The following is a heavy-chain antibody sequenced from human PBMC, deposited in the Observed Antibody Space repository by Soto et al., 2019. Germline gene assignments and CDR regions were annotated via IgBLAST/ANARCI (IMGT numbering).Heavy chain of an antibody. CDR1: GFSLSSYF. CDR3: ARENWYRLDV. J-gene: IGHJ6*02. V-gene: IGHV3-74*01. Sequence: EVQLVESGRGSVHPGGSLRLACAASGFSLSSYFMACVRLGPGKRLALVSHDNTDGSKTSYADSVRGRITMFRDNAKNTPYLTVNSLRDEDTGMYYGARENWYRLDVCGQGTTVTVSS. D-gene: IGHD3-16*02. CDR2: DNTDGSKT.